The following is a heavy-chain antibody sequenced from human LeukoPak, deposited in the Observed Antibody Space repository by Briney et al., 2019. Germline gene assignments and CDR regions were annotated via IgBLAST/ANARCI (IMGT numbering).Heavy chain of an antibody. V-gene: IGHV3-21*01. CDR3: AKGTSGIIAGGHDYYMDV. D-gene: IGHD6-13*01. CDR1: GFTFSSYS. Sequence: GGSLRLSCAASGFTFSSYSMNWVRQAPGKGLEWVSSISSSSSYIYYADSVKGRFTISKDNAKNSLYLQMNSLRAEDTAVYYCAKGTSGIIAGGHDYYMDVWGKGTTVTISS. CDR2: ISSSSSYI. J-gene: IGHJ6*03.